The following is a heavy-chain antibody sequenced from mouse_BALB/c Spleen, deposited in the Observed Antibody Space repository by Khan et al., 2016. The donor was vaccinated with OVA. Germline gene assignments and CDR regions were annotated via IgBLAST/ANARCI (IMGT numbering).Heavy chain of an antibody. J-gene: IGHJ2*01. CDR1: GFSLTSYG. Sequence: QMQLEESGPGLVAPSQSLSITCTVSGFSLTSYGVHWVRQPPGKGLEWMGVIWADGSTNYNSALMSRLSIITDNSKSQVFLKMNSLQTDDTAMYYCARLEDIWGQGTTVTVSS. D-gene: IGHD1-3*01. CDR2: IWADGST. V-gene: IGHV2-9*02. CDR3: ARLEDI.